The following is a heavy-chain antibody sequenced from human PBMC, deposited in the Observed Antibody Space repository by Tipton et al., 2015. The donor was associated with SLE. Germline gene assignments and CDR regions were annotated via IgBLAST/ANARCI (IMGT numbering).Heavy chain of an antibody. CDR3: ARKIFGVAFYFDY. CDR2: IYHSGST. D-gene: IGHD3-3*01. Sequence: TLSLTCAVSGASISNGGYSWSWLRQPPGKGLEYIGFIYHSGSTYYKSSLKSRVSISVDTSKNQFSLKLTSVTAADTAVYYCARKIFGVAFYFDYWGQGTLVTVSS. V-gene: IGHV4-30-2*01. CDR1: GASISNGGYS. J-gene: IGHJ4*02.